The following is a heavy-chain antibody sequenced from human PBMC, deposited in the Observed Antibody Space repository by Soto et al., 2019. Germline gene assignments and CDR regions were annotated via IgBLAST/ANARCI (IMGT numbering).Heavy chain of an antibody. J-gene: IGHJ4*02. V-gene: IGHV5-51*01. CDR3: ARRAQTTEYFDF. D-gene: IGHD4-17*01. Sequence: GESLKISCKGSGYSFTTSWIGWVRQMPGKGLEWMGSIYPGDSDNRYSQSFLGQVTISVDKSMSAAYLQWSSLKASDTAIYYCARRAQTTEYFDFWGQGTLVTVSS. CDR1: GYSFTTSW. CDR2: IYPGDSDN.